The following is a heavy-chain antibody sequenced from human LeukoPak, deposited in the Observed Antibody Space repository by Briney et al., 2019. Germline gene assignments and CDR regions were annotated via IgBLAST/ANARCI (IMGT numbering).Heavy chain of an antibody. D-gene: IGHD6-6*01. Sequence: PGGALRLSCAASGFTFSSYSMNWVRQAPGKGLEWVAYISSSSRTIYYADSVKGRFTISRDNAKNSLYLQMNSLRAEDTAVYYCATLIYSSSSDYWGQGTLVTVSS. CDR2: ISSSSRTI. CDR3: ATLIYSSSSDY. CDR1: GFTFSSYS. J-gene: IGHJ4*02. V-gene: IGHV3-48*01.